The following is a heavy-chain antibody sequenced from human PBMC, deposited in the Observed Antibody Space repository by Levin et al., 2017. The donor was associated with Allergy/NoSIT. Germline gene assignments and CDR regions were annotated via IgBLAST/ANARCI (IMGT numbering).Heavy chain of an antibody. Sequence: SCAASGFTFSSYPMSWVRQAPGKGLEWVSAITGSGDNTYYADSVKGRFTISRDNSKNTLYLQMSSLRAEDTAVYYCAKRPPYDSSGYAAGDYFDYWGQGTLVTVSS. D-gene: IGHD3-22*01. J-gene: IGHJ4*02. CDR3: AKRPPYDSSGYAAGDYFDY. CDR1: GFTFSSYP. CDR2: ITGSGDNT. V-gene: IGHV3-23*01.